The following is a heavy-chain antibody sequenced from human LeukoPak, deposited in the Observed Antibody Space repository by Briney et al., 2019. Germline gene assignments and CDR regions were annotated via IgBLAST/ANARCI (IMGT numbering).Heavy chain of an antibody. CDR1: GFPFSSYA. D-gene: IGHD3-10*01. Sequence: GSLRLSCAASGFPFSSYAMHWGRQAPGKGLEWVALISYNGGNKYYADSVKGRFTISRDNSKNTLHLQMNSLRPEDTAVYYCAKEGSGEFHFDSWGQGTLVTVSS. CDR2: ISYNGGNK. CDR3: AKEGSGEFHFDS. J-gene: IGHJ4*02. V-gene: IGHV3-30*18.